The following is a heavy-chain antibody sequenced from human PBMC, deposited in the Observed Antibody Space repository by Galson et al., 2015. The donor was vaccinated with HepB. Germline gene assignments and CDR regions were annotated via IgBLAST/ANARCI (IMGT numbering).Heavy chain of an antibody. CDR3: ARRGGIAVAGTSGYAFDI. CDR1: GASISSYF. J-gene: IGHJ3*02. V-gene: IGHV4-59*08. CDR2: IYYSGST. Sequence: SETLSLTCTVSGASISSYFWSWIRQPPGKGLEWIGYIYYSGSTNYNPSLKSRVTISVDTSKNQFSLKLSSVTAADTAVYYCARRGGIAVAGTSGYAFDIWGQGTMVTVSS. D-gene: IGHD6-19*01.